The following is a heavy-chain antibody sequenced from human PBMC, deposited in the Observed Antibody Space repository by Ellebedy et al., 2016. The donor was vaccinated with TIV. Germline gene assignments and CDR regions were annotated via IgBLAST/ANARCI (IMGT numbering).Heavy chain of an antibody. J-gene: IGHJ4*02. CDR3: VREPKGASGFY. Sequence: PGGSLRLSCAAAGFTFNTYAINWVRQAPGKGLEWVSSISGSGSTIYYADSVKGRFTISRDNPKGTVYLQMNSLRADETAVYYCVREPKGASGFYWGQGTLVTVSS. V-gene: IGHV3-23*01. CDR2: ISGSGSTI. CDR1: GFTFNTYA. D-gene: IGHD3-10*01.